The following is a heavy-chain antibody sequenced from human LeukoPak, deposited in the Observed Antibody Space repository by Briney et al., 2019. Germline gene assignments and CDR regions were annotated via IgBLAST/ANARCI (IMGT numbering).Heavy chain of an antibody. V-gene: IGHV4-59*02. CDR2: IYYVGYT. Sequence: SETLSLTCTVSGGSVTGHYWSWIRQPPGKGLEWMGYIYYVGYTNYNPSLKSRVTISVDTSRNQFSLKLSSVTAADTAVYYCASAMGSTLPNAADFFDYWGQGTLVTVSS. J-gene: IGHJ4*02. CDR1: GGSVTGHY. CDR3: ASAMGSTLPNAADFFDY. D-gene: IGHD5/OR15-5a*01.